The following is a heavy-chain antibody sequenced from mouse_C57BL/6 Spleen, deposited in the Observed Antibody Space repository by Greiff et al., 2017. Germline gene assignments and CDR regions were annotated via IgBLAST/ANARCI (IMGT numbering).Heavy chain of an antibody. D-gene: IGHD2-4*01. J-gene: IGHJ3*01. Sequence: QVQLKQSGPGLVQPSQSLSITCTVSGFSLTSYGVHWVRQSPGKGLEWLGVIWSGGSTDYNAAFISSLSISKDNSKSPVFFKMNSLHADDTAIYSCARNWKDYDEAWFAYWGQGTLVTVSA. CDR3: ARNWKDYDEAWFAY. V-gene: IGHV2-2*01. CDR1: GFSLTSYG. CDR2: IWSGGST.